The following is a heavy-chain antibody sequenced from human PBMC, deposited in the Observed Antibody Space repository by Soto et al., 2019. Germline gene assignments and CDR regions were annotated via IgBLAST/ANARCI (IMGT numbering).Heavy chain of an antibody. D-gene: IGHD2-2*01. CDR2: IYYSGNT. CDR1: GGSLSSGDYY. CDR3: ASDSNYCSTTSCPTDYCRDV. Sequence: QVQLQESGPGLVKPSQTLSLTCTVSGGSLSSGDYYWGWIRQPPGKGLEWIGNIYYSGNTYSNPSLKTRLTIAVDTAKNQFSLKLNSVTAADTAVYYCASDSNYCSTTSCPTDYCRDVWGQGTTVTVSS. J-gene: IGHJ6*02. V-gene: IGHV4-30-4*01.